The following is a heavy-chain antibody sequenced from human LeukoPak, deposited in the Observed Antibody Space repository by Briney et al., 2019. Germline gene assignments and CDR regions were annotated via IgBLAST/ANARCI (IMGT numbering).Heavy chain of an antibody. CDR2: ISSSSSYI. J-gene: IGHJ4*02. V-gene: IGHV3-21*01. CDR1: GFTFSSYS. D-gene: IGHD2-8*01. Sequence: GGSLRLSCPASGFTFSSYSMNWVRQAPGKGLEGVSSISSSSSYIYYADSVKGRFTISRDNAKNSLYLQMNSLRAEDTAVYYCARALKGYCTNGVCPTSFDYWGQGTLVTVSS. CDR3: ARALKGYCTNGVCPTSFDY.